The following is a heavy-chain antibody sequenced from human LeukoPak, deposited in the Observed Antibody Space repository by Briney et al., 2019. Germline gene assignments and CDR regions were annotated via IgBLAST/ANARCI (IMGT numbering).Heavy chain of an antibody. D-gene: IGHD4-17*01. Sequence: PGGSLTLSCTASGFTFSSLAMTWVRQAPGKGLEWFSSIRSNGDTTYYADSVNGGFTISSDNSKNTLYLQIHSPTANNTAVYYCAKFDYGDYWGQGTLVTVSS. J-gene: IGHJ4*02. CDR3: AKFDYGDY. CDR2: IRSNGDTT. CDR1: GFTFSSLA. V-gene: IGHV3-23*01.